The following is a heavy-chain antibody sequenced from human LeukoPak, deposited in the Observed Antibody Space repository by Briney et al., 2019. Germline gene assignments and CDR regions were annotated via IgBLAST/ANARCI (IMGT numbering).Heavy chain of an antibody. V-gene: IGHV4-59*01. CDR2: IYYSGST. D-gene: IGHD3-9*01. CDR1: GGSISSYY. CDR3: ASSSVLRYFDWLPMPFDY. J-gene: IGHJ4*02. Sequence: SETLSLTCTVSGGSISSYYWSWIRQPPGKGLEWIGYIYYSGSTNYNPSLKSRVTISVDTSKNQFPLKLSSVTAADTAVYYCASSSVLRYFDWLPMPFDYWGQGTLVTVSS.